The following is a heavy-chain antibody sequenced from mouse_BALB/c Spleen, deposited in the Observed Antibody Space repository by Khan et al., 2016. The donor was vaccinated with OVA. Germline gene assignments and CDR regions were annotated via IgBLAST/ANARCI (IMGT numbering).Heavy chain of an antibody. CDR2: TNPTNGRT. Sequence: QVQLQQPGAELMKAGASVKMSYKASGYTFTSYWMHWVKQRLGQGLEWFAETNPTNGRTYYNEKFKSKATLTVDKSSSKAYMLLSGPTFEDSAVYYCARIKKIVATYFDYWGQGTTLTVSS. V-gene: IGHV1S81*02. J-gene: IGHJ2*01. D-gene: IGHD1-1*01. CDR3: ARIKKIVATYFDY. CDR1: GYTFTSYW.